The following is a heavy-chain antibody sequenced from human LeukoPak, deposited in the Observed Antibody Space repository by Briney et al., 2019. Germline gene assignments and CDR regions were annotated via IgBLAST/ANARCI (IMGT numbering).Heavy chain of an antibody. D-gene: IGHD4-17*01. CDR3: ARDQTYGDYGGIPDY. Sequence: ASVKVSCKASGYTFTGYYMHWVRQAPGQGLEWMGIINPSGGSTSYAQKFQGRVTLTRDTPTSTVYMELSSLRSEDTAVYYCARDQTYGDYGGIPDYWGQGTLVTVSS. CDR1: GYTFTGYY. CDR2: INPSGGST. J-gene: IGHJ4*02. V-gene: IGHV1-46*01.